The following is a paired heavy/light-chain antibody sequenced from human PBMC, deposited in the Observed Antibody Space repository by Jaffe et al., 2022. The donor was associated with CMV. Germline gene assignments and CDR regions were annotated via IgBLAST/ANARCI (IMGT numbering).Light chain of an antibody. V-gene: IGKV1-17*01. CDR3: LQHNSYPPIT. CDR2: AAS. J-gene: IGKJ5*01. CDR1: QGIRND. Sequence: DIQMTQSPSSLSASVGDRVTITCRASQGIRNDLGWYQQKPGKAPKRLIYAASSLQSGVPSRFSGSGSGTEFTLTISSLQPEDFATYYCLQHNSYPPITFGQGTRLEIK.
Heavy chain of an antibody. CDR1: GFTFGDYA. CDR2: IRSKAYGGTT. V-gene: IGHV3-49*05. D-gene: IGHD3-10*01. J-gene: IGHJ3*02. Sequence: EVQLVESGGGLVKPGRSLRLSCTASGFTFGDYAMSWFRQAPGKGLEWVGFIRSKAYGGTTEYAASVKGRFTISRDDSKSIAYLQMNSLKTEDTAVYYCTRDLLHLLLWFGEPNPLDAFDIWGQGTMVTVSS. CDR3: TRDLLHLLLWFGEPNPLDAFDI.